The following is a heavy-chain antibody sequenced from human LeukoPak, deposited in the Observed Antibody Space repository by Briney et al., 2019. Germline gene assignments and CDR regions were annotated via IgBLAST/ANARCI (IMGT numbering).Heavy chain of an antibody. V-gene: IGHV3-30*04. Sequence: GGSLRLSCAASGFTFSISAMHWVRQAPGRGLEWVAVISFDGSNKYYADSVKGRFTVSRDNSKSTLFPQMSTLRAEDTAVYYCATLTGTTGSDDYWGQGTLVTVSS. CDR1: GFTFSISA. CDR3: ATLTGTTGSDDY. CDR2: ISFDGSNK. J-gene: IGHJ4*02. D-gene: IGHD1-20*01.